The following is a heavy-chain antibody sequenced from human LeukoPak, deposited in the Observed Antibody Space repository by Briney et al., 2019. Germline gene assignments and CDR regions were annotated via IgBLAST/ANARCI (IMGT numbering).Heavy chain of an antibody. CDR1: GVIISSYA. V-gene: IGHV3-23*01. J-gene: IGHJ4*01. Sequence: GGSLRLSCAASGVIISSYAMSWVRQAPGKGLEWVSTLSGSGITTYYADSVKGRFTISRDNSKNTLYLQMNTLRAEDSALYYCAKGIYSSGWSYFDYWGHGTLVTVSS. D-gene: IGHD6-19*01. CDR3: AKGIYSSGWSYFDY. CDR2: LSGSGITT.